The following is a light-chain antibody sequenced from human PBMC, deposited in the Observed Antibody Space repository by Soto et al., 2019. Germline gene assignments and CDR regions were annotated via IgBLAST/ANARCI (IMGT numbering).Light chain of an antibody. CDR3: MQALQTPRT. V-gene: IGKV2-28*01. CDR2: LGS. CDR1: QSLLHSNGYNY. J-gene: IGKJ2*01. Sequence: DIVMTQSPLSLPVTPGEPASISCRSSQSLLHSNGYNYLDWYLQKPGQSPQLLIYLGSNRASGVPDRFSGSGSGTNFTLKISRLEAEDVGVYYCMQALQTPRTFGRGTKLEIK.